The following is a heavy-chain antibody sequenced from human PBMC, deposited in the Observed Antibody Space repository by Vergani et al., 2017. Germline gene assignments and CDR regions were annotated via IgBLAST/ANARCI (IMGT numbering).Heavy chain of an antibody. CDR1: SHTFQTYG. D-gene: IGHD6-19*01. J-gene: IGHJ5*02. V-gene: IGHV1-18*01. CDR2: IRPYTGHT. Sequence: QVQLVQSGAELKKPGASVSVSCKGSSHTFQTYGISWVRQAPGKGLEWMAWIRPYTGHTIYAQKFRDRVTMTADTSTNTAYMELRSLRSDDTAVYFCATAGGLGIAVAGTDWFDPWGQGTLVTVSS. CDR3: ATAGGLGIAVAGTDWFDP.